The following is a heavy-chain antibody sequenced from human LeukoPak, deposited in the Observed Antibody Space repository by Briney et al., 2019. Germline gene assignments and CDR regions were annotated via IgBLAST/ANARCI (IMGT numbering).Heavy chain of an antibody. Sequence: GGSLRLSCAASGFAFSHNYMTWVRQAPGKGPEWVAKISPDGGVSQYVDSVKGRFTISRDNSKNSLSLHMSSLRVEDTALYFCAKEEFWRFDFWGQGTLVTVS. D-gene: IGHD1-1*01. J-gene: IGHJ4*02. V-gene: IGHV3-7*03. CDR2: ISPDGGVS. CDR3: AKEEFWRFDF. CDR1: GFAFSHNY.